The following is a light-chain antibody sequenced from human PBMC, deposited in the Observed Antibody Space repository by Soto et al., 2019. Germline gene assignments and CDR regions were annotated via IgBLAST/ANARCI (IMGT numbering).Light chain of an antibody. V-gene: IGLV2-14*01. J-gene: IGLJ1*01. CDR2: EVS. CDR3: NSYTSESTGV. CDR1: SSDVGGYNY. Sequence: QSALTQPASVSGSPGQSITISCTGTSSDVGGYNYVSWYQQHPGKAPKLIIYEVSNRPSGVSNRFSGSKSGNTASLTISGLQAEDEADYYCNSYTSESTGVVGTGTKVTVL.